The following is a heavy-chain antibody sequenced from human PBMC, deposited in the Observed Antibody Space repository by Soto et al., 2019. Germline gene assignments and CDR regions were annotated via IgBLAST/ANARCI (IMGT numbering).Heavy chain of an antibody. V-gene: IGHV3-53*02. J-gene: IGHJ4*02. D-gene: IGHD6-6*01. CDR2: IYNGGGT. Sequence: EVQLVETGGGLIQPGGSPRLSCAASGFTVTGNYMSWVRQAPGKGLEWVSVIYNGGGTYYADSVKGRFTISRDNSKNTLYLQMNSLRAEDTAVYYCASTRGSSYDYWGQGTLVTVSS. CDR3: ASTRGSSYDY. CDR1: GFTVTGNY.